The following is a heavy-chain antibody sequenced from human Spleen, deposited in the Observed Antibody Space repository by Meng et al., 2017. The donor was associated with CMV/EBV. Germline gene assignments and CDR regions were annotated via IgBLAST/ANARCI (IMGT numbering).Heavy chain of an antibody. V-gene: IGHV4-4*02. J-gene: IGHJ4*02. D-gene: IGHD4/OR15-4a*01. Sequence: VSGTSISTSNWWRWVRQPPGKGLEWIGEVYHSGYTNYNPSLKSRVTMSVDRSKNQFSLKLSSVTAADTAIYYCARVTEYGGNCFDSWGQGTLVTVSS. CDR1: GTSISTSNW. CDR2: VYHSGYT. CDR3: ARVTEYGGNCFDS.